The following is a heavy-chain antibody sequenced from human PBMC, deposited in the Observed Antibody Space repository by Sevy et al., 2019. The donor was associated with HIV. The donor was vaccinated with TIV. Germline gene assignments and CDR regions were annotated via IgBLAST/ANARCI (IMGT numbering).Heavy chain of an antibody. D-gene: IGHD6-6*01. CDR3: TIDRYRSSSVFDY. CDR2: IKTKIDGGTA. V-gene: IGHV3-15*01. J-gene: IGHJ4*02. CDR1: GFTFSDAW. Sequence: GGSLRLSCAGTGFTFSDAWMTWVRQAPGKGLEWVGRIKTKIDGGTADYGAPVEGRFTISRDDSKNMLFLQMNSLKPEDTAVYYCTIDRYRSSSVFDYWGQGTLATVSS.